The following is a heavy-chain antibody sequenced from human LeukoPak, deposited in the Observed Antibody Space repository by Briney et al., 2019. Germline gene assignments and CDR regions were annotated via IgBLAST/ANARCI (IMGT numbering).Heavy chain of an antibody. Sequence: SETLSLTCTVSGGSISSGSYYWSWIRQPAGKGLEWIGYIYYSGSTNYNPSLKSRVTISVDTSKNQFSLKLSSVTAADTAVYYCARVSSGSYYYWGQGTLVTVSS. D-gene: IGHD1-26*01. CDR2: IYYSGST. V-gene: IGHV4-61*10. J-gene: IGHJ4*02. CDR3: ARVSSGSYYY. CDR1: GGSISSGSYY.